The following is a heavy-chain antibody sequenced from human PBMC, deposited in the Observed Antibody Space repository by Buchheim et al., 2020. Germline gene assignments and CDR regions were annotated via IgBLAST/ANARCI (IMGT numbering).Heavy chain of an antibody. CDR2: ISYDGSHK. CDR1: GFTFSRYH. Sequence: QVQLVESGGGVVQPGRSLRLSCAASGFTFSRYHMHWVRQAPGKGLEWLAVISYDGSHKYYADSVKGRFTISRDNSKNTLYLQMNSLRAEDTAVYYCAKDRSYCSGGSCPNNFDYWGQGTL. D-gene: IGHD2-15*01. CDR3: AKDRSYCSGGSCPNNFDY. V-gene: IGHV3-30*18. J-gene: IGHJ4*02.